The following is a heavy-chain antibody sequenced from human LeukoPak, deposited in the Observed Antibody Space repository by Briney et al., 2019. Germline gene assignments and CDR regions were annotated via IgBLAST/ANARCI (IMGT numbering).Heavy chain of an antibody. CDR3: ARTNYFDSSGYYYGYFDY. CDR2: INPNSGGT. J-gene: IGHJ4*02. D-gene: IGHD3-22*01. Sequence: ASVKVSCKASGYTFTGYYMHWVRQARGQGLEWMGWINPNSGGTYYAQKFQGRVTMTRDTSLRTAYMELSGLRSDDTGVYYCARTNYFDSSGYYYGYFDYWGQGTLVTVSS. CDR1: GYTFTGYY. V-gene: IGHV1-2*02.